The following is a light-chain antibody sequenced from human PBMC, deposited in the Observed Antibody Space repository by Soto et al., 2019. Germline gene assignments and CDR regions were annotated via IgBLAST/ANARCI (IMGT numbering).Light chain of an antibody. V-gene: IGKV3-20*01. J-gene: IGKJ2*01. Sequence: DIVLTQSPGTLSLSPGERATLSCRASQIISSTYLGWYQQKPGQAPRLLIYGASSRATGIPDRFSGSGSGTDFTLTISRLEPEDVAVYYCQQYYSTPYTFGQGTKLEIK. CDR3: QQYYSTPYT. CDR1: QIISSTY. CDR2: GAS.